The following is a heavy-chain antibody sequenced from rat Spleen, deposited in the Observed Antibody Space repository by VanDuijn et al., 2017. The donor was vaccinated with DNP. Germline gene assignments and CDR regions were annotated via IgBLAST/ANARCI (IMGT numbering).Heavy chain of an antibody. CDR2: ISSGGST. J-gene: IGHJ3*01. D-gene: IGHD1-4*01. V-gene: IGHV2S12*01. Sequence: QVQLKESGPGLVQPSQTLSLTCPVSGFSLNSYGVSWVRQPPGKGLEWIAAISSGGSTYYNSALKSRLSISGDTSKSQVFLNMNSLQTEDTAIYFCTRFHSTGLTWFAYWGQGTLVTVSS. CDR3: TRFHSTGLTWFAY. CDR1: GFSLNSYG.